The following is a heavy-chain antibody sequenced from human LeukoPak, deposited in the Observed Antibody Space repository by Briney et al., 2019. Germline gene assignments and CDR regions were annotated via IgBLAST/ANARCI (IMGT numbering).Heavy chain of an antibody. D-gene: IGHD3-10*01. CDR3: ARRHYGSGNIDS. V-gene: IGHV4-39*01. Sequence: SETLSLTCSVSSDSISSSSYLWVWVRQPPGKGLEWIGDIYSNGHISYNPSLKSRAAITVDTSKNQFSLNLSSVTAADTAVYYCARRHYGSGNIDSWGQGTLVTVSS. CDR2: IYSNGHI. CDR1: SDSISSSSYL. J-gene: IGHJ4*02.